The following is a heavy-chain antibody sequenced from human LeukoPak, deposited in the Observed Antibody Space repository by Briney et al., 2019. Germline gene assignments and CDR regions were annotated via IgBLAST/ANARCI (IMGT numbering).Heavy chain of an antibody. V-gene: IGHV4-59*03. CDR3: AGTRQLGYCGGDCYSVWFDP. D-gene: IGHD2-21*02. Sequence: PSETLSLTCTVSGGSISSYYWSWIRQPPGKGLEWIGYIYYSGSTNYNPSLKSQVTISVDTSKNQFSLKLSSVTAADTAVYYCAGTRQLGYCGGDCYSVWFDPWGQGTLVTVSS. J-gene: IGHJ5*02. CDR2: IYYSGST. CDR1: GGSISSYY.